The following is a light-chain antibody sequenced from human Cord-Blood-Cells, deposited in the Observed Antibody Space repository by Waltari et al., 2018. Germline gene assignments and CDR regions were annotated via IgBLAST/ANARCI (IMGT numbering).Light chain of an antibody. Sequence: QSALTQPASVSGSPGQSITIPCTGTSRDVGGYNYVSWYQQHPGKAPKLMIYEVSKRPAGVSNRFSGSKSGNTASLTISGLQAEDEADYDCSSYTSSSTLVVFGGGTKLTVL. CDR3: SSYTSSSTLVV. CDR2: EVS. CDR1: SRDVGGYNY. V-gene: IGLV2-14*01. J-gene: IGLJ2*01.